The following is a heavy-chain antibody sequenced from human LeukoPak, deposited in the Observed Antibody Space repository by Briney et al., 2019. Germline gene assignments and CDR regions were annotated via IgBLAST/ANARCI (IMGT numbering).Heavy chain of an antibody. V-gene: IGHV3-30*18. D-gene: IGHD6-19*01. CDR2: IFRDGSYK. J-gene: IGHJ6*02. CDR1: GFTFTSYG. CDR3: AKGIAVAGTTGYYYGLDV. Sequence: PGGSLRLSCAASGFTFTSYGMHWVRQAPGKGLEWLALIFRDGSYKYYADSVKGRFTISRDNSKNTLYLEMNSLRAEDTAVYYCAKGIAVAGTTGYYYGLDVWGQGTTVTVS.